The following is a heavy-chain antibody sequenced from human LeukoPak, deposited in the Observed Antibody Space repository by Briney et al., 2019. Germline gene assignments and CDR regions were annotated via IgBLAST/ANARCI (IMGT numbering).Heavy chain of an antibody. Sequence: ASVKVSCKVSGYTLTELSMHWLRQAPAKGREWMGGFDPEDGETIYAQKFQGRVTMTEDTSTDTAYMELSSLRSEDTAVYYCATPNGDPYYFDYWGQGTLVTVSS. CDR3: ATPNGDPYYFDY. CDR2: FDPEDGET. D-gene: IGHD4-17*01. CDR1: GYTLTELS. J-gene: IGHJ4*02. V-gene: IGHV1-24*01.